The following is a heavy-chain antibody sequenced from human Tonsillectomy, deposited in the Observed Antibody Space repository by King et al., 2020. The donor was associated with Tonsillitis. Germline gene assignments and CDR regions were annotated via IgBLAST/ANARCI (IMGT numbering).Heavy chain of an antibody. Sequence: VQLVESGGGVVQPGRSLSLSCAASGFSFSSYDMHWVRQAPGKGLEWVAIISLDGSNKNYADSVKGRFTISRDNYNNTLFLHKNSLRAEDTAVYYCARWRLYSSGWGIDYWGQGALLSVSS. CDR2: ISLDGSNK. CDR1: GFSFSSYD. J-gene: IGHJ4*02. D-gene: IGHD6-19*01. V-gene: IGHV3-33*05. CDR3: ARWRLYSSGWGIDY.